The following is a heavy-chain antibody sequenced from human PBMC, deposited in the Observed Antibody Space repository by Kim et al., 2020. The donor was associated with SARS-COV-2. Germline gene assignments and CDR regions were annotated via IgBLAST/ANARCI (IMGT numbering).Heavy chain of an antibody. CDR3: AKAGSTGATYYFDY. J-gene: IGHJ4*02. Sequence: EASGKGRFTIARDNAKKSLYLQMNSLRGEDTALYYCAKAGSTGATYYFDYWGQGIPVTVSS. D-gene: IGHD1-1*01. V-gene: IGHV3-9*01.